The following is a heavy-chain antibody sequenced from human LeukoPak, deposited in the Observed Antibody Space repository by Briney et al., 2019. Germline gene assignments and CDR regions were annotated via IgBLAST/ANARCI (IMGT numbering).Heavy chain of an antibody. Sequence: SETLSLACTVYGGSFSGYYWNWIRQPPGKGLEWIGEINHSGSTNNNPSLKSRVSISLDTSKRQFSLKLTSVTAADPAVYYCASGTGPAGGREGLFDYWGQGTLVTVSS. D-gene: IGHD6-13*01. J-gene: IGHJ4*02. CDR1: GGSFSGYY. CDR2: INHSGST. V-gene: IGHV4-34*01. CDR3: ASGTGPAGGREGLFDY.